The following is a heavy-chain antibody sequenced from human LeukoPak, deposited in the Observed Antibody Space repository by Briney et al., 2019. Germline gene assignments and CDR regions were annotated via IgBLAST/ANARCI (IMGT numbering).Heavy chain of an antibody. Sequence: ASVKVSCKASGYTFTSYGLNWVRQAPGQGLEWMGWISAYNGNTNYAQKLQGRVTMTTDTSTSTAYMELRSLRSDDTAVYYCAREDYGDPLDYWGQGTLVTVSS. CDR3: AREDYGDPLDY. V-gene: IGHV1-18*01. CDR1: GYTFTSYG. CDR2: ISAYNGNT. J-gene: IGHJ4*02. D-gene: IGHD4-17*01.